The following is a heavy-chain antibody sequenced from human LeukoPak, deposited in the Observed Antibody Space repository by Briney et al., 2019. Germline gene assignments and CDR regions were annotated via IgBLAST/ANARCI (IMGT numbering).Heavy chain of an antibody. CDR2: ISYDGSNK. J-gene: IGHJ4*02. CDR1: GFTFSSYV. D-gene: IGHD1-26*01. CDR3: AKDRYSGSYYGYFDY. Sequence: GGSLRLSCAASGFTFSSYVMHWVRQAPGKGLEWVSVISYDGSNKYYADSVKGRFTISRDNSKNTLYLQMNSLRAEDTAVYYCAKDRYSGSYYGYFDYWGQGTLVTVSS. V-gene: IGHV3-30*18.